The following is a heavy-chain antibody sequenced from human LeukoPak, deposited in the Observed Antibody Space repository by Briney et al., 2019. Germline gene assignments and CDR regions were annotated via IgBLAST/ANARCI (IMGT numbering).Heavy chain of an antibody. CDR2: FSAGRHA. CDR1: GLTLGGRH. J-gene: IGHJ4*02. V-gene: IGHV3-13*01. Sequence: GGSLRLSCTASGLTLGGRHMHGVRHTTGDGLECVASFSAGRHAFYAGSGRGRFPVPREDAKNSLFLQINSLTAGDTAISYCVREARGYHYTYFDYWGQGSLVTVSS. CDR3: VREARGYHYTYFDY. D-gene: IGHD5-18*01.